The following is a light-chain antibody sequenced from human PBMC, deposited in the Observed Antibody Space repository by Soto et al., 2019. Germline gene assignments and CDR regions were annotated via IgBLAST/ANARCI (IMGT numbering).Light chain of an antibody. J-gene: IGLJ3*02. CDR1: TGPVTSSHY. CDR3: LLPYSGARLEA. Sequence: QAVVTQEPSLTVSPGGTVTLTCGSSTGPVTSSHYPYWVQQKPGQAPRTLIYDTSIRHSWTPARFSGSRLGGKAALTLSGAQPEDEAVYYCLLPYSGARLEAFGGGTKVTVL. CDR2: DTS. V-gene: IGLV7-46*01.